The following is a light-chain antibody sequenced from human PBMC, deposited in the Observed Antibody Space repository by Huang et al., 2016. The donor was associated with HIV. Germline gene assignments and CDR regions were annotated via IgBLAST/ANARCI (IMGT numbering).Light chain of an antibody. CDR1: QSVSSY. CDR3: HQRSNWIT. CDR2: DAS. Sequence: EIVLTQSPATLSLSPGERATLSCRASQSVSSYLGWYQRKTGQAPSLLIYDASKRATDHPARFSSSGSGTDFTLTISRLEPEDFAVYYCHQRSNWITFGQGTRLEIK. V-gene: IGKV3-11*01. J-gene: IGKJ5*01.